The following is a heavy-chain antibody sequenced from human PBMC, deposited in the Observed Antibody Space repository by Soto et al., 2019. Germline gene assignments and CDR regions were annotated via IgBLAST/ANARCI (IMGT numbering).Heavy chain of an antibody. CDR1: GFTFSSYT. Sequence: EVQLVESGGGLVKPGGSLRLSCAASGFTFSSYTMNWVRQAPGKGLEWVSTLSSSGTYIFFADSVKGRFTVSRDNANNSLYLQMNSLRAEATAVYYCARGPDWGSDCYYNFYGLDVWGQGTTVTVSS. J-gene: IGHJ6*02. V-gene: IGHV3-21*02. D-gene: IGHD2-21*02. CDR2: LSSSGTYI. CDR3: ARGPDWGSDCYYNFYGLDV.